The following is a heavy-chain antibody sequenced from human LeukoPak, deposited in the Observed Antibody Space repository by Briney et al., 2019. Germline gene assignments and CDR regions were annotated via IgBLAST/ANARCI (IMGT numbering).Heavy chain of an antibody. J-gene: IGHJ6*02. CDR1: GGSIGSYH. CDR3: ARVASKGGMDV. CDR2: VHYTWNT. D-gene: IGHD5/OR15-5a*01. Sequence: SETLSLTCSVSGGSIGSYHWSWIRQPPGKGLEWIGHVHYTWNTKYNPSLTGRVSISLDRSKNQFSLSLSSLTAADTAVYYYARVASKGGMDVWGQGTTVIVSS. V-gene: IGHV4-59*01.